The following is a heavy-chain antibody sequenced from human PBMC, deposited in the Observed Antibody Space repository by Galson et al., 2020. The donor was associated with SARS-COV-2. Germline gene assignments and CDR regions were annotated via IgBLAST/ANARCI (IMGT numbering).Heavy chain of an antibody. Sequence: GESLKISCAASGFRFTDYDMNWVRQAPGKGPEWVAFISRGGSPNYYAASVQGRFTISRDDAKTLVFLQMNSLRVEDTALYYCARDGGASYYYGMDVWGQGTKVSVSS. CDR3: ARDGGASYYYGMDV. J-gene: IGHJ6*02. V-gene: IGHV3-48*03. CDR2: ISRGGSPN. CDR1: GFRFTDYD.